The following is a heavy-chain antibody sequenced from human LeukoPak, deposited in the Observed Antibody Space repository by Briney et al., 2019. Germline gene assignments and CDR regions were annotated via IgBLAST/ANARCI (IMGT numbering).Heavy chain of an antibody. Sequence: SETLSLTCTVSGGPISSYYWSWIRQPPGKGLEWIGYIYYSGSTNYNPSLKSRVTISVDTSKNQFSLKLSSVTAADTAVYYCARMVAATVGFDPWGQGTLVTVSS. CDR3: ARMVAATVGFDP. J-gene: IGHJ5*02. CDR1: GGPISSYY. CDR2: IYYSGST. V-gene: IGHV4-59*08. D-gene: IGHD2-15*01.